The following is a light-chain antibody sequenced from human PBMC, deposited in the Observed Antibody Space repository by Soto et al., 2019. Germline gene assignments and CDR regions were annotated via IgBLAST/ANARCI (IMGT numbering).Light chain of an antibody. CDR1: QSLVYSDGNTY. V-gene: IGKV2-30*01. J-gene: IGKJ1*01. Sequence: DVVMTQSPLSLPVTLGQPASISCRSSQSLVYSDGNTYLNWFQQRPGQSPRRLIYKVSNRDSGVPDRFSGSGSGTDFTLKISRVEAEDVVVYYFIQGPHWPPWTFGQGTKVEIK. CDR2: KVS. CDR3: IQGPHWPPWT.